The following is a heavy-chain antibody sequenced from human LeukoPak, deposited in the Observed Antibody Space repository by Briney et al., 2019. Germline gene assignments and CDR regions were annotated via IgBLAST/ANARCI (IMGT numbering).Heavy chain of an antibody. CDR1: GIIFSDAW. J-gene: IGHJ4*02. Sequence: PGGSLRLSCAVSGIIFSDAWMNWVRQAPGKGLEWVSYISSSSSTIYYADSVKGRFTISRDNAKNSLYLQMNSLRDEDTAVYYCARDGQWLVRFDYWGQGTLVTVSS. V-gene: IGHV3-48*02. D-gene: IGHD6-19*01. CDR2: ISSSSSTI. CDR3: ARDGQWLVRFDY.